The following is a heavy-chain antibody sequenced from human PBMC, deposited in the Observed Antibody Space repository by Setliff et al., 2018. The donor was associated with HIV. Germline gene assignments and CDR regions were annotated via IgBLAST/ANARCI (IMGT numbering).Heavy chain of an antibody. J-gene: IGHJ4*02. CDR1: GYTFTNYP. CDR3: ARPVHYSSGWHPLFDY. CDR2: INAGNGNT. Sequence: ASVKVSCKASGYTFTNYPIHWVRQAPGQGFEWMGWINAGNGNTKFSQRFQSRITITRDTSASTVFMDLSSLTSEDTAVYYCARPVHYSSGWHPLFDYWGQGTLVTVSS. V-gene: IGHV1-3*01. D-gene: IGHD6-19*01.